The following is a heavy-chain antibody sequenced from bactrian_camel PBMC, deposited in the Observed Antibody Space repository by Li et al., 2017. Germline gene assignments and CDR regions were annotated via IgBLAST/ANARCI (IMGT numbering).Heavy chain of an antibody. J-gene: IGHJ4*01. CDR2: VEGDGVI. CDR1: GNTYNTFC. Sequence: VQLVESGGDLVRPGGSLRLSCAASGNTYNTFCMVWFRQAPGKAREMVAYVEGDGVIWHTDSVRGRFTVSKDSAKNTLYLQSNSLKTEDTGMYYCTKGGRIYSPDYDYWGQGTQVTVS. CDR3: TKGGRIYSPDYDY. V-gene: IGHV3S6*01. D-gene: IGHD1*01.